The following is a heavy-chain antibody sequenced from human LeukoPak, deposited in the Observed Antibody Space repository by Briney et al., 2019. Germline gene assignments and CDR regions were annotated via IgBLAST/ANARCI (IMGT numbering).Heavy chain of an antibody. CDR2: MNPNSGNT. CDR1: GYTFTSYD. CDR3: ARDRFRSDGYNYGRDGAFDI. J-gene: IGHJ3*02. V-gene: IGHV1-8*03. Sequence: ASVKVSCKASGYTFTSYDINWVRQATGQGLEWMGWMNPNSGNTGYAQKFQGRVTITRNTSISTAYMELNSLRAEDTAVYYCARDRFRSDGYNYGRDGAFDIWGQGTMVTVSS. D-gene: IGHD5-24*01.